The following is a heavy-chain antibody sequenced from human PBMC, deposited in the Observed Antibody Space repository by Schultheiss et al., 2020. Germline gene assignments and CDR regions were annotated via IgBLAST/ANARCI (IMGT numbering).Heavy chain of an antibody. D-gene: IGHD2-15*01. CDR1: GGSISSSSYY. CDR3: ARGVGYCSGGSCPAPSGFDY. Sequence: SETLSLTCTVSGGSISSSSYYWGWIRQAPGKGLEWIGEINHSGSTNYNPSLKSRVTISVDTSKNQFSLKLSSVTAADTAVYYCARGVGYCSGGSCPAPSGFDYWGQGTLVTVSS. V-gene: IGHV4-39*07. J-gene: IGHJ4*02. CDR2: INHSGST.